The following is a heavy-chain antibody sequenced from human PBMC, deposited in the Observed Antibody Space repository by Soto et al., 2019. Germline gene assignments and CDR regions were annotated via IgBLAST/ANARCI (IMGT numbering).Heavy chain of an antibody. J-gene: IGHJ4*02. CDR3: ATGSARGPAGKFDY. D-gene: IGHD3-10*01. CDR1: GYTFTSYG. CDR2: ISAYNGNT. V-gene: IGHV1-18*01. Sequence: ASVKVSCKASGYTFTSYGISWVRQAPGQGLEWMGWISAYNGNTNYAQKFQGRVTMTEDTSTDTAYMELSSLRSEDTAVYYCATGSARGPAGKFDYWGQGTLVTVSS.